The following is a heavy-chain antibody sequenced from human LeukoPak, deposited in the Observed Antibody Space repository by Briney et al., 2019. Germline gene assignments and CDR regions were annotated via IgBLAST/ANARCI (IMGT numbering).Heavy chain of an antibody. CDR2: INPNSGVT. CDR1: GYTFTGYY. D-gene: IGHD2-15*01. J-gene: IGHJ4*02. CDR3: ARAEIYVQSRYCSGGTCYRFDY. Sequence: GASVKVSCKASGYTFTGYYMHWVRQAPGQGLEWMGWINPNSGVTNYAQKFQGRVTMTRDTSISTAYMELSRLTSDDTAVYYCARAEIYVQSRYCSGGTCYRFDYWGQGTLVTVSS. V-gene: IGHV1-2*02.